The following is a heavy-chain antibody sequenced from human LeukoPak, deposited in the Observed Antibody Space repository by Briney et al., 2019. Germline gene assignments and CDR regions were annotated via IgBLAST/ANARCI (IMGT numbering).Heavy chain of an antibody. Sequence: ASVKVSCKASGYTFTGYYMHWVRQAPGQGLEWMGWINPNSGGTNYAQKFQGRVTMTRDTSISTAYMELSRLRSDDPAVHYCARLCGDYDINSFHPWGQGTLVTVSS. J-gene: IGHJ5*02. V-gene: IGHV1-2*02. CDR3: ARLCGDYDINSFHP. D-gene: IGHD4-17*01. CDR2: INPNSGGT. CDR1: GYTFTGYY.